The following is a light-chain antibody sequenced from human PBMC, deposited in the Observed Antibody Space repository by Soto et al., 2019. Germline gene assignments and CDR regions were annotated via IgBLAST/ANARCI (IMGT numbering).Light chain of an antibody. CDR3: QQYKAGWK. Sequence: DIQMTQSPATLSTSVGDRATITCRASQNMYRWLAWYQRKPGKAPKLLIYEASSLEVGVPSRFSGSGSGTEFTLTVSGLQAEGFETYWCQQYKAGWKFGQGN. CDR2: EAS. J-gene: IGKJ1*01. CDR1: QNMYRW. V-gene: IGKV1-5*01.